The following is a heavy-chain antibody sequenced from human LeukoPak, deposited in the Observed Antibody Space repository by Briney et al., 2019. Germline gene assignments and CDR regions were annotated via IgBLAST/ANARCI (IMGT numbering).Heavy chain of an antibody. D-gene: IGHD3-10*01. Sequence: SETLSLTCIVSGGSISSGDYYWSWIRQPPGKGLEWIGSVYDSGETYFNPSLMSRVTMSVDRSKNQFSLKLNSVTAADTAVYYCARLNYYGSGSYYPDAFDIWGQGTMVTVSS. CDR1: GGSISSGDYY. V-gene: IGHV4-30-2*01. J-gene: IGHJ3*02. CDR2: VYDSGET. CDR3: ARLNYYGSGSYYPDAFDI.